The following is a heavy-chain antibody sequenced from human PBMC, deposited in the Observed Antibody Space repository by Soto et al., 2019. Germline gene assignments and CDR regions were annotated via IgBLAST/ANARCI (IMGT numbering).Heavy chain of an antibody. J-gene: IGHJ4*02. CDR2: VSAYNGHT. CDR1: GYTFTTYG. D-gene: IGHD6-13*01. Sequence: QVQLVQSGGEVKKPGASVKVSCKTSGYTFTTYGISWMRQAPGQRLEWMGWVSAYNGHTTYAQKFDDRVTMTTDTXTRTAFLELRSLRSDDTAVYYCARDTRYSSTWCDYWGQGTLVTVSS. V-gene: IGHV1-18*01. CDR3: ARDTRYSSTWCDY.